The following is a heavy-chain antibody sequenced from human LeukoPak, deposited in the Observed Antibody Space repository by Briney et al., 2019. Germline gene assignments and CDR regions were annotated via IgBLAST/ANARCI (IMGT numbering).Heavy chain of an antibody. CDR3: ARESGGATNVDY. CDR2: ISSSGSTI. V-gene: IGHV3-48*03. J-gene: IGHJ4*02. Sequence: GGSLRLSCAASGFTFSSYEMNWVRQAPGKGLEWVSYISSSGSTIYYADSVKGRFTISRDNAKNSLYLQMNSLRAEDTAVYYCARESGGATNVDYWGQGTLVTVSS. D-gene: IGHD1-26*01. CDR1: GFTFSSYE.